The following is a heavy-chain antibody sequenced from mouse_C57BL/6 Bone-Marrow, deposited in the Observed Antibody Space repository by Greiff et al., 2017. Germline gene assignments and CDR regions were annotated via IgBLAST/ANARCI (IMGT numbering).Heavy chain of an antibody. CDR1: GYAFSSSW. V-gene: IGHV1-82*01. CDR3: ERPYEGYFDY. D-gene: IGHD2-3*01. Sequence: QVQLQQSGPELVKPGASVKISCKASGYAFSSSWMNWVKQRPGKGLEWIGRIYPGDGDTNYNGKFKGKATLTADKSSSTAYMELSSLTSEDSAVYVCERPYEGYFDYWGQGTTLTVSS. CDR2: IYPGDGDT. J-gene: IGHJ2*01.